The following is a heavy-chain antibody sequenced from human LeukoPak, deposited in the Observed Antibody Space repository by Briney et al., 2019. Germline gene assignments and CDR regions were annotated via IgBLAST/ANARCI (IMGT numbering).Heavy chain of an antibody. Sequence: PGGSLRLSRAASGFTFSSYAMSWVRQAPGKGLEWVSSISSSSSYIYYADSVKGRFTISRDNAKNSLYLQMNSLRAEDTAVYYCASVATYNWNYRVLDYMDVWGKGTTVTVSS. V-gene: IGHV3-21*01. CDR2: ISSSSSYI. J-gene: IGHJ6*03. D-gene: IGHD1-7*01. CDR1: GFTFSSYA. CDR3: ASVATYNWNYRVLDYMDV.